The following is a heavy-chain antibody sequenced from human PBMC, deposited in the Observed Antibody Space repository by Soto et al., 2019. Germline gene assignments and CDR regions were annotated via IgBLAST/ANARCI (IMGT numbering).Heavy chain of an antibody. CDR2: VYYSGST. D-gene: IGHD1-26*01. J-gene: IGHJ5*02. CDR3: ARVKRSTSRLDP. CDR1: GDSVSSGAYY. Sequence: PSATLSLTSSVSGDSVSSGAYYWSWIRQPPGKGLEWIGYVYYSGSTSYNPSLETGVTISVDTSKNQFSLKLTSVTPADTAIYYCARVKRSTSRLDPWGQGTLVTVSS. V-gene: IGHV4-61*08.